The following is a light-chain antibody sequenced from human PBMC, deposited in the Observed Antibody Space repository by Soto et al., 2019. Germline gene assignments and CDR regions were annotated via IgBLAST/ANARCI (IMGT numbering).Light chain of an antibody. Sequence: QTVVTQPPSAAGTPGQRGTLSCSGSSSNIESNYVYWYQQLPGTAPRLLIYRNNQRPSGVPDRFSGSKSGTSASLAISALRSEDEADYYCTVWDDSLRGRLFGGGTKVTVL. CDR1: SSNIESNY. V-gene: IGLV1-47*01. J-gene: IGLJ2*01. CDR2: RNN. CDR3: TVWDDSLRGRL.